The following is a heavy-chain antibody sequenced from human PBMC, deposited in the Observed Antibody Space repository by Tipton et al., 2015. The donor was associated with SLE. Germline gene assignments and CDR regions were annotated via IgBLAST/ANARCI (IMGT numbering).Heavy chain of an antibody. J-gene: IGHJ6*03. V-gene: IGHV4-31*03. Sequence: TLSLTCSVSGDSISSRSYYWGWIRQPPGKGLEWIGYIYYSGSTYYNPSLKSRVTISVDTSKNQFSLKLSSVTAADTAVYYCARARSSSSRSGYYYYYMDVWGKGTTVTVSS. CDR2: IYYSGST. D-gene: IGHD6-6*01. CDR3: ARARSSSSRSGYYYYYMDV. CDR1: GDSISSRSYY.